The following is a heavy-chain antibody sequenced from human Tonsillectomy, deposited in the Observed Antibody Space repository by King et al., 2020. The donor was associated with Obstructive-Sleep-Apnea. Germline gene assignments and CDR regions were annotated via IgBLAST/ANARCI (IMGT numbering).Heavy chain of an antibody. J-gene: IGHJ6*02. D-gene: IGHD3-10*01. Sequence: VQLVQSGGGLVQPGRSLRLSCAASGFTFDDYAMHWVRQAPGKGLEWVSGISWNSGSIGYADSVKGRFTISRDNAKNCLYLQMNSLRAEDTAFYYCAKDKNYYYGSGSAYNFYYYYGLDVWGHGTTVTVSS. V-gene: IGHV3-9*01. CDR1: GFTFDDYA. CDR2: ISWNSGSI. CDR3: AKDKNYYYGSGSAYNFYYYYGLDV.